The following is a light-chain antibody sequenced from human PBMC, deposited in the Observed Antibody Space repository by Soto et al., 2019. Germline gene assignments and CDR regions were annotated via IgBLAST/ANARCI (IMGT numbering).Light chain of an antibody. CDR2: DAS. V-gene: IGKV3-11*01. CDR1: QSVSSY. J-gene: IGKJ2*01. Sequence: EIVLTQSPATLSLSPGERATLSCRASQSVSSYLAWYQQKPGRAPRLLIYDASNRATGIPARFSGSGSGTDFTLTLSSLEPEDFAVYYCQQRSNWPPYTFGQGTKLESK. CDR3: QQRSNWPPYT.